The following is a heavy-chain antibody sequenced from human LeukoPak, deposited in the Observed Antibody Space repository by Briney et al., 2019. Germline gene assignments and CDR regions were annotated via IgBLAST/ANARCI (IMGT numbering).Heavy chain of an antibody. CDR2: IYARGAT. CDR3: ARDRDNSGYNFDY. V-gene: IGHV3-53*01. Sequence: GGSLRLSCAASGLTVSSSYMRWVRQAPGKGLEWVSVIYARGATYYPDSVKGRFTISRDNSKNTVYLQMNNLRAEDTAVYYCARDRDNSGYNFDYWGRGTLVTVSS. J-gene: IGHJ4*02. CDR1: GLTVSSSY. D-gene: IGHD3-22*01.